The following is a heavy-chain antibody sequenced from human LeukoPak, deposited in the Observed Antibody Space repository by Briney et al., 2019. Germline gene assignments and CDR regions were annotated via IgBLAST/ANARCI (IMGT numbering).Heavy chain of an antibody. CDR1: GYTFTNYG. CDR2: ISGYNDNA. CDR3: ARDGNDVMDY. Sequence: SVKVSCKASGYTFTNYGISWVRQAPGQGLEWVGWISGYNDNAHYAQKLQGRVTMTRETSTSTVYMELRSLSSDDTAIYYCARDGNDVMDYWGQGTQVTVSS. J-gene: IGHJ4*02. D-gene: IGHD1-1*01. V-gene: IGHV1-18*01.